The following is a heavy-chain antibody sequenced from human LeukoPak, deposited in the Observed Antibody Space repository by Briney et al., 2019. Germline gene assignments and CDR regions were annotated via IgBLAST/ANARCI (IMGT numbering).Heavy chain of an antibody. CDR1: GGSFSSYF. CDR3: TRYSSGAFDY. CDR2: IYSSGNT. D-gene: IGHD6-19*01. J-gene: IGHJ4*02. Sequence: PSETLSLTCTVSGGSFSSYFWSWIRQPAGKGLEWIGRIYSSGNTNYNPSLKSRVTMSVDTSKNQFSLQLNSVTPEDTAVYYCTRYSSGAFDYWGQGTLFTVSS. V-gene: IGHV4-4*07.